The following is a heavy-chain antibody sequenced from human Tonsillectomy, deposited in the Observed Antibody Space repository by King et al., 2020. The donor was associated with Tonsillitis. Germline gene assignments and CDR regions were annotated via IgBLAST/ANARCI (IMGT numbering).Heavy chain of an antibody. J-gene: IGHJ4*02. V-gene: IGHV3-48*02. D-gene: IGHD6-25*01. Sequence: ESGGGLVQPGGSLRLSCVASGFTFSNFEMNWVRQAPGKGLEWVAFIDNTGGGRKFYADFVKGRFTISRDNARNSLYLQMDNLRDEDTAVYFCVRDRPVAAADYWGQGTLVTVSS. CDR1: GFTFSNFE. CDR2: IDNTGGGRK. CDR3: VRDRPVAAADY.